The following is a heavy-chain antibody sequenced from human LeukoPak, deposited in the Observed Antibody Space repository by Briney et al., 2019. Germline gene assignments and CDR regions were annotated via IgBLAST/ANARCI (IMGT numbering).Heavy chain of an antibody. CDR2: ISSSSSTI. D-gene: IGHD1-1*01. V-gene: IGHV3-48*01. Sequence: GGSLRLSCAASGFTFSSYSMNWVRRAPGKGLDWVSYISSSSSTIYYADSVKGRFTISRDNAKNSLYLQMNSLRAEDTAVYYCARVIEENWNERYFDYWGQGTLVTVSS. J-gene: IGHJ4*02. CDR1: GFTFSSYS. CDR3: ARVIEENWNERYFDY.